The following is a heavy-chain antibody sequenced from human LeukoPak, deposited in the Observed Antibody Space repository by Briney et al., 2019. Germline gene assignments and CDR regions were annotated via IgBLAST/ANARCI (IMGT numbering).Heavy chain of an antibody. CDR3: ARGGGHIVVVTAITYYFDY. CDR1: GSTFSSYS. J-gene: IGHJ4*02. D-gene: IGHD2-21*02. CDR2: ISSSSSYI. Sequence: GGSLRLSCAASGSTFSSYSMNWVRQAPGKGLEWVSSISSSSSYIYYADSVKGRFTISRDNAKNSLYLQMNSLRAEDTAVYYCARGGGHIVVVTAITYYFDYWGQGTLVTVSS. V-gene: IGHV3-21*01.